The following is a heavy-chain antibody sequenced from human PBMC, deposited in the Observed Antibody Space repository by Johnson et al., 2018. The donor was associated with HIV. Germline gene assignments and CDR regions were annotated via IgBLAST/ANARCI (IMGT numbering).Heavy chain of an antibody. CDR1: GFTFSSYG. J-gene: IGHJ3*02. CDR3: AKERAYIRTFDI. D-gene: IGHD5-18*01. CDR2: ISYDGSNK. V-gene: IGHV3-30*18. Sequence: QMQLVESGGGVVQPGRSLRLSCAASGFTFSSYGMHWVRQAPGKGLEWVAVISYDGSNKYYADSVKGRFTISRDNSKNTLYLQMNSLRAEYTAVYYCAKERAYIRTFDIWGQGTLVTVSS.